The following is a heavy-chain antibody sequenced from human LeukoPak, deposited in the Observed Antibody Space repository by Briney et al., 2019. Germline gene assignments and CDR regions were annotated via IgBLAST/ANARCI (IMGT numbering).Heavy chain of an antibody. J-gene: IGHJ5*02. CDR2: IMPLFGTA. CDR1: GGTFNNSA. Sequence: SVKVSCXTSGGTFNNSAISWVRQAPGQGLEWMGGIMPLFGTAGYAQKFQGRVTITKDESTRTVYLELTSLTSDDTAVYYCARDVHGDYGSGWFDPWGQGTLVSVSS. D-gene: IGHD4-17*01. CDR3: ARDVHGDYGSGWFDP. V-gene: IGHV1-69*05.